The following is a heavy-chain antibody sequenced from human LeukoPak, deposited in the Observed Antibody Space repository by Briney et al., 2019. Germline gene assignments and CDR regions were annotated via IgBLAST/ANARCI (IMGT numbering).Heavy chain of an antibody. Sequence: SETLSLTCAVYGGPFSDYSWTWIRQPPGKGLEWIGEINQSGGTNHNPSLKSRVTMSADTSKNQFSLKLSSVTAADTAVYYCARDNAAGGLFDYWGQGTLVTVSS. CDR1: GGPFSDYS. D-gene: IGHD1-26*01. CDR3: ARDNAAGGLFDY. J-gene: IGHJ4*02. CDR2: INQSGGT. V-gene: IGHV4-34*01.